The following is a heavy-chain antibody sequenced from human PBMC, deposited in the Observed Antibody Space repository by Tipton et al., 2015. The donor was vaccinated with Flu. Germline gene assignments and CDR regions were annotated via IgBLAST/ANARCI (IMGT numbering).Heavy chain of an antibody. CDR2: VSRSGDT. CDR1: GDSISSDYY. V-gene: IGHV4-38-2*01. D-gene: IGHD4-11*01. J-gene: IGHJ5*02. Sequence: LRLSCAVSGDSISSDYYWGWIRQFPGKGLEWIGTVSRSGDTNYNPSLRSRVTISIDRSKNQFSLKIKSVTAADMAVYYCARRDYSNYVSDPKSWFDPWDQGTLVAVSS. CDR3: ARRDYSNYVSDPKSWFDP.